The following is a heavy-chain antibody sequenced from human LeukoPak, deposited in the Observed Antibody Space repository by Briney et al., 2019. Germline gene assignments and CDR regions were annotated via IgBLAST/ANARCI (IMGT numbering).Heavy chain of an antibody. CDR2: ISSRSTYK. CDR1: GFTLSDYS. J-gene: IGHJ1*01. Sequence: GGSLRLSCAASGFTLSDYSMNWVRQAPGKGLEWVSSISSRSTYKYYADSVKGRFTISRDNAKNSLYLQMNSLRAEDTAVYYCARDMTTATTCYLQHWGQGTLVTVSS. D-gene: IGHD4-17*01. V-gene: IGHV3-21*06. CDR3: ARDMTTATTCYLQH.